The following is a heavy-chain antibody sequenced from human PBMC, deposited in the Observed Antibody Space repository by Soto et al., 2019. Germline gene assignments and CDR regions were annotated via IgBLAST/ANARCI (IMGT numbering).Heavy chain of an antibody. CDR3: ARDGGSNSSSWYRGLYYYYYGMDV. CDR1: GYTFTGYY. J-gene: IGHJ6*02. V-gene: IGHV1-2*04. Sequence: ASVKVSCKASGYTFTGYYMHWVRQAPGQGLEWMGWINPNSGGTNYAQKFQGWVTMTRDTSISTAYMELSRLRSDDTAVYYCARDGGSNSSSWYRGLYYYYYGMDVWGQGTTVTVSS. D-gene: IGHD6-13*01. CDR2: INPNSGGT.